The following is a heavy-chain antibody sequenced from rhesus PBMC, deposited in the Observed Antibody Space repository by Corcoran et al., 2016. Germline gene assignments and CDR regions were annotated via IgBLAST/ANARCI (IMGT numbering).Heavy chain of an antibody. Sequence: EVQLVESGGGLVQPGGSLRLSCAASGFTLISYDMSWVRQALEKGLAWFSFISNTVKTIYYADSVKGRFTISRDNAKNWLSLQMNSLKTEDTAVYYCTRSPYLDWFRFDVWGPGVLVTVSS. V-gene: IGHV3S4*01. CDR2: ISNTVKTI. D-gene: IGHD3-3*01. J-gene: IGHJ5-1*01. CDR3: TRSPYLDWFRFDV. CDR1: GFTLISYD.